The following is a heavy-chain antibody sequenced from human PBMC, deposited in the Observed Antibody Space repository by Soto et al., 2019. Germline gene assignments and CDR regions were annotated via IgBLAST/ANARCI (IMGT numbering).Heavy chain of an antibody. D-gene: IGHD3-3*01. V-gene: IGHV1-8*01. J-gene: IGHJ6*02. CDR2: MNPNSGNT. Sequence: QVQLVQSGAEVKKPGASVKVSCKASGYTFTSYDINWVRQATGQGLEWMGWMNPNSGNTGYAQKFQGRVTMTRNTSISTAYMELSILRSEDTAVYYCARDFWSGWYYGMDVWGQGTTVTVSS. CDR1: GYTFTSYD. CDR3: ARDFWSGWYYGMDV.